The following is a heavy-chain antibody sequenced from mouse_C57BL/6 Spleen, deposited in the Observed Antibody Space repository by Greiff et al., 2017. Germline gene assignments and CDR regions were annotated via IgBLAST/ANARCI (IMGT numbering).Heavy chain of an antibody. CDR1: GYSITSGYY. D-gene: IGHD1-1*01. CDR3: ARDQGYGSDY. V-gene: IGHV3-6*01. J-gene: IGHJ2*01. Sequence: EVHLVESGPGLVKPSQSLSLTCSVTGYSITSGYYWNWIRQFPGNKLEWMGYISYDGSNNYNPSLKNRISITRDTSKNQFFLKLNSVTTEDTATYYCARDQGYGSDYWGQGTTLTVSS. CDR2: ISYDGSN.